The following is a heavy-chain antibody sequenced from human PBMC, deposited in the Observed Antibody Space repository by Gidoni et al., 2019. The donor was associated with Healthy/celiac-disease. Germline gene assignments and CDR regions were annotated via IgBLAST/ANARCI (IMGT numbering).Heavy chain of an antibody. Sequence: QVQLVQSGAEVKKPGSSVKVSCQASGGTFSSYAIICVRQAPGQGHEWMGGIIPICGTANYAQKFQGRVTITADESTSTAYMELSSLRSEDTAVYYCARATGIVGAMWVAGATLNDAFDIWGQGTMVTVSS. CDR1: GGTFSSYA. D-gene: IGHD1-26*01. CDR2: IIPICGTA. J-gene: IGHJ3*02. CDR3: ARATGIVGAMWVAGATLNDAFDI. V-gene: IGHV1-69*12.